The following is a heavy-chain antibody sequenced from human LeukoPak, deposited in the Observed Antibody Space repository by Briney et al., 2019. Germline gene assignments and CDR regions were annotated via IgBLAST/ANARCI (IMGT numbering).Heavy chain of an antibody. CDR1: GFIFNNYA. CDR3: AKDDGPPLGYSYGYYYYYGMDV. CDR2: ISWNSGTI. V-gene: IGHV3-9*01. D-gene: IGHD5-18*01. Sequence: GGSLRLSCAGSGFIFNNYAMHWVRQPPGKGLEWVSGISWNSGTIDYADSVRGRFTISRDNAKNSLYLQMNSLRAEDTAVYYCAKDDGPPLGYSYGYYYYYGMDVWGQGTTVTVSS. J-gene: IGHJ6*02.